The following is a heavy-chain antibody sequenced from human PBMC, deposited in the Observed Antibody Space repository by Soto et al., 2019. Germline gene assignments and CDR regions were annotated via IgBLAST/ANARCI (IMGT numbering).Heavy chain of an antibody. CDR3: ARGGPIVVVVAATDDAFDI. CDR2: MNPNSGNT. CDR1: GYTFTSYD. Sequence: QVQLVQSGAEVKKPGASVKVSCKASGYTFTSYDINWVRQATGQGLEWMGWMNPNSGNTGYAQKFQGRVTITRNTSISTAYMELSSLRSEDTAVYYCARGGPIVVVVAATDDAFDICGQGTMVTVSS. D-gene: IGHD2-15*01. V-gene: IGHV1-8*01. J-gene: IGHJ3*02.